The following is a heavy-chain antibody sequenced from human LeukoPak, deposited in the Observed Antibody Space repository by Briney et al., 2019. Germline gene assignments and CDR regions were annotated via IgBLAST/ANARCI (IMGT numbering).Heavy chain of an antibody. V-gene: IGHV1-46*01. J-gene: IGHJ4*02. CDR3: ARGIGGSYYVGYYFDY. D-gene: IGHD1-26*01. Sequence: ASVKVSCKASGYTFTSYYMHWVRQAPGQGLEWMGIINPSGGSTSYAQKFQGRVTMTRDTSTSTVYRELSSLKSEDTAVYYCARGIGGSYYVGYYFDYWGQGTLVTVSS. CDR2: INPSGGST. CDR1: GYTFTSYY.